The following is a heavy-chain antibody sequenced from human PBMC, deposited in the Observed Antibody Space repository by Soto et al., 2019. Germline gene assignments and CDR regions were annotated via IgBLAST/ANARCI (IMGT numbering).Heavy chain of an antibody. J-gene: IGHJ2*01. CDR1: GFSFTNYW. CDR2: IRQDGSEK. V-gene: IGHV3-7*03. D-gene: IGHD6-19*01. CDR3: AREGKGSGWDSDL. Sequence: EVQLVESGGGLVQPGGSLRLSCSASGFSFTNYWMDWVRQAPGTGLEWVANIRQDGSEKHYVDSVKGRFTISRDNAKNSLYLPVNSLGHDETAMYYCAREGKGSGWDSDLWGRCTLVTAYS.